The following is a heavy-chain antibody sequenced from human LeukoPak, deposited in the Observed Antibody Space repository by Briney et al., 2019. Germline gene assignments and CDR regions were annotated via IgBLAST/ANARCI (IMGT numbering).Heavy chain of an antibody. CDR1: GFSLTIGYF. V-gene: IGHV4-38-2*02. CDR3: ARHGRGGYSGYDRYGVVDY. J-gene: IGHJ4*02. Sequence: PSETLSLTCNVSGFSLTIGYFWGWIWQPPGKGLEWIGSIFRSGSTYFNPSLKSRVTMSVDTSKNQFSLKLSSVTAADTAVYYCARHGRGGYSGYDRYGVVDYWGQGTLVTVSS. D-gene: IGHD5-12*01. CDR2: IFRSGST.